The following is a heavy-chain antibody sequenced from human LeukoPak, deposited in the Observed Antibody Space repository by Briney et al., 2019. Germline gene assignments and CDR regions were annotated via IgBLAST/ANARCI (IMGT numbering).Heavy chain of an antibody. J-gene: IGHJ4*02. Sequence: GGSLRLSCAASGFIVNSNYMNWVRQAPGKGLEWVSVLYSDDTTYYADSVKGRFTISRDNAKNTLYLQMNSLRAEDTAVYYCARDGEASGSEFDYWGQGTLVTVSS. CDR2: LYSDDTT. CDR3: ARDGEASGSEFDY. CDR1: GFIVNSNY. V-gene: IGHV3-66*01. D-gene: IGHD3-3*01.